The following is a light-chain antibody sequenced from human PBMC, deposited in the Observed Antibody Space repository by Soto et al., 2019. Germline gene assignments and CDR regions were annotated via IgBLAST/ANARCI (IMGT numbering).Light chain of an antibody. CDR2: GVS. CDR1: SSDVGGYKY. CDR3: ASYTSSTSVV. J-gene: IGLJ2*01. Sequence: QSVLTQPASVSGSPGQSITISCTGTSSDVGGYKYVSWYQQHPGKVPKLMIYGVSNRPSGVSSRFSGSKSGNTASLTISGLQAEDEADYYCASYTSSTSVVFGGGTKLTVL. V-gene: IGLV2-14*03.